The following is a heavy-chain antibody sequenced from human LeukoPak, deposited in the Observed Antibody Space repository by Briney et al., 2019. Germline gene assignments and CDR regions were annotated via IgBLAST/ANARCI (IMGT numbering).Heavy chain of an antibody. CDR3: ARGGDSLHY. CDR2: IYSGGST. Sequence: QPGGSLRLSCAASGFTVSSNFMTWVRQAPGKGLEWVSVIYSGGSTYYADSVKDRFTISRDNSKNMLYLQVNSLRAEDTAVYYCARGGDSLHYWGQGTLVTVSS. V-gene: IGHV3-66*01. D-gene: IGHD3-10*01. J-gene: IGHJ4*02. CDR1: GFTVSSNF.